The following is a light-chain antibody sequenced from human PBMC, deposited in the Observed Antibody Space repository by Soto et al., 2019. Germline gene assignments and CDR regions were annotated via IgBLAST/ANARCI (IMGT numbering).Light chain of an antibody. J-gene: IGKJ1*01. Sequence: AIQMTQSPSSLSASVGDRVTITCRASQGIRIDLGGYQQRPGKAPKLLIYATSNLQTGVPSRFSGSGSGTDFTLTISSLQPEDFATYYCLQDYSYPRTFGQGTKVEIK. V-gene: IGKV1-6*01. CDR1: QGIRID. CDR2: ATS. CDR3: LQDYSYPRT.